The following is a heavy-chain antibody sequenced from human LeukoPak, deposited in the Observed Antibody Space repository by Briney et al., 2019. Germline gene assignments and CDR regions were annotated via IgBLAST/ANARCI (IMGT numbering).Heavy chain of an antibody. D-gene: IGHD2-2*01. J-gene: IGHJ4*02. V-gene: IGHV5-51*01. Sequence: EALKISWKAPGYRFTRSWIAWVRQMPGKGLEGMGIIYPGGSYTRYSPSFQGQVPISADTSISTAYLQWSSLSDSDTAMYYCASESPSYCTSTSCYVVNWGQGTLVSVSS. CDR1: GYRFTRSW. CDR2: IYPGGSYT. CDR3: ASESPSYCTSTSCYVVN.